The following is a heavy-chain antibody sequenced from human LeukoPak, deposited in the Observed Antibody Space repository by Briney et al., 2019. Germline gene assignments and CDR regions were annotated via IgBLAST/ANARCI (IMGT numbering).Heavy chain of an antibody. J-gene: IGHJ4*02. CDR1: GFTFSSYW. V-gene: IGHV3-7*05. Sequence: GGSLRLSCAACGFTFSSYWMSWVRQAPGKGLEWVANIEQDGSEKYYVDSVKGRFTISRDNAKNSLYLQMNSLRAEDTAVYYCERDQYGGIDYWGQGTLVTVSS. D-gene: IGHD4-23*01. CDR2: IEQDGSEK. CDR3: ERDQYGGIDY.